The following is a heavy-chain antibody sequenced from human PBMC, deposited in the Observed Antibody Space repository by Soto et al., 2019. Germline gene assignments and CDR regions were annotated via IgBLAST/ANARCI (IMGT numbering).Heavy chain of an antibody. D-gene: IGHD6-19*01. Sequence: VASVKVSCKASGYTFSNFAMHWVRQAPGQRLEWMGWINAGNGNTKYSQKFQGRVTITRDTSASTAYMELSSLRSEDTAVYYCARERTVAGNDYWGQGTLVTVSS. CDR2: INAGNGNT. V-gene: IGHV1-3*01. CDR3: ARERTVAGNDY. J-gene: IGHJ4*02. CDR1: GYTFSNFA.